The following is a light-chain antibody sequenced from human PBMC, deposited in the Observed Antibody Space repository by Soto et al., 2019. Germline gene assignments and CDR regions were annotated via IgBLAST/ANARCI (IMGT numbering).Light chain of an antibody. CDR3: QQYDSWPLT. CDR1: QSVSSK. J-gene: IGKJ4*01. V-gene: IGKV3-15*01. CDR2: DAS. Sequence: EIVMTQSPATLSVSPGERATLSCRASQSVSSKLAWYQQKPGQAPRLLIYDASTRATGIPARFSGSGSGTEFTLTISSLQSEDFEVYYCQQYDSWPLTSGGGAKVEIK.